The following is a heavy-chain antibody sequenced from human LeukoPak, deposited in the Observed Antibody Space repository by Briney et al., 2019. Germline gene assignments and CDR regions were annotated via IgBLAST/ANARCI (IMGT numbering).Heavy chain of an antibody. J-gene: IGHJ3*02. CDR2: IYYSGST. CDR3: ASRLGYCSSTSCFPDAFDI. D-gene: IGHD2-2*01. CDR1: GGSISSYY. V-gene: IGHV4-59*01. Sequence: NPSETLSLTCTVSGGSISSYYWSWIRQPPGKGLEWIGYIYYSGSTNYNPSLKSRVTISVDTSKNQFSLKLSSVTAADTAVYYCASRLGYCSSTSCFPDAFDIWGQGTMVTVSS.